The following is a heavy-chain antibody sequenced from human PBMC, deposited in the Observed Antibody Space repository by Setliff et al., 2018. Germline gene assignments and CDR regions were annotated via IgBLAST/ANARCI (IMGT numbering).Heavy chain of an antibody. CDR3: ARLRGAFDY. J-gene: IGHJ4*02. CDR1: DFSISSYY. CDR2: IYYSGST. Sequence: SETLSLTCSVSDFSISSYYWSWIRQPPGKRLEWIGYIYYSGSTNYNPSLESRVTISVDTSKNQFSLRLNSATAADTAVYYCARLRGAFDYWGQGTLVTVSS. D-gene: IGHD3-16*01. V-gene: IGHV4-59*01.